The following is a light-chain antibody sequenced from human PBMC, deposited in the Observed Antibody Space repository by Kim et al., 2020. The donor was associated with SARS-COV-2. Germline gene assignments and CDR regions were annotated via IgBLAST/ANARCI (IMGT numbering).Light chain of an antibody. CDR2: QDR. J-gene: IGLJ2*01. Sequence: VAPGQTASITCSGDKLGDKYACWYQQKPGQSPVVVIYQDRKRPSGIPERFSGSNSGNTATLTISGTQAMDEADYYCQAWDSSTGGVFGGGTQLTVL. V-gene: IGLV3-1*01. CDR1: KLGDKY. CDR3: QAWDSSTGGV.